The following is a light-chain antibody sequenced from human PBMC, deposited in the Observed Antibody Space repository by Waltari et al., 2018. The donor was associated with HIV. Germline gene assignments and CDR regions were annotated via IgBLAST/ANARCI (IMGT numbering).Light chain of an antibody. CDR2: DVD. V-gene: IGLV2-14*02. Sequence: QSALTQPASVSGSPGQSITISCTGIGNGVHTYQLVSWYQQQPDKAPQLIIYDVDTRPSGVSYRFSGSKSGNTAFLTISGLQAEDEAYYYCSSYRNNYVLVFGGGTKLTVL. J-gene: IGLJ3*02. CDR3: SSYRNNYVLV. CDR1: GNGVHTYQL.